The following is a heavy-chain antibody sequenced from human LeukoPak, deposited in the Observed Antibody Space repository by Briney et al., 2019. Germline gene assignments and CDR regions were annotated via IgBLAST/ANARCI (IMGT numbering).Heavy chain of an antibody. V-gene: IGHV3-30*04. CDR1: GFTFSSYA. J-gene: IGHJ1*01. CDR2: ISYDGSNK. CDR3: ARDQSEQWLVRFYFQH. Sequence: GGSLRLSCAASGFTFSSYAMHWVRQAPGKGLEWVAIISYDGSNKYYADFVKGRFTISRDNSKNTLYLQMNSLRAEDTAVYYCARDQSEQWLVRFYFQHWGQGTLVTVSS. D-gene: IGHD6-19*01.